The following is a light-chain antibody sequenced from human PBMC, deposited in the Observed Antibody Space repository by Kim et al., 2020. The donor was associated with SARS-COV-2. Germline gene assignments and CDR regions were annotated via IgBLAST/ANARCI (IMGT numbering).Light chain of an antibody. CDR1: SSNIGVRYD. Sequence: GQRVTISCTGSSSNIGVRYDVPCYQHLPGTAPKLLIYGNSNRPSGVPDRFSGSKSGTSASLAITGLQAEDEADYYCQSYDSSLNVVFGGGTQLTVL. CDR2: GNS. J-gene: IGLJ2*01. V-gene: IGLV1-40*01. CDR3: QSYDSSLNVV.